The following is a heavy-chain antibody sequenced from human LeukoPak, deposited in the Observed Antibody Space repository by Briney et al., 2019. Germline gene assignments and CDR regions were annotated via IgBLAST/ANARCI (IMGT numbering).Heavy chain of an antibody. V-gene: IGHV4-34*01. CDR1: GGSFSGYY. Sequence: PSETLSLTCAVYGGSFSGYYWSWNRQPPGKGLEWIGEINHSGSTNYNQSLKSRVTISVDTSKNQFSLKLSSVTAADTAVYYCARGRVTWLGAFDIWGQGTMVTVSS. D-gene: IGHD2-21*02. CDR3: ARGRVTWLGAFDI. CDR2: INHSGST. J-gene: IGHJ3*02.